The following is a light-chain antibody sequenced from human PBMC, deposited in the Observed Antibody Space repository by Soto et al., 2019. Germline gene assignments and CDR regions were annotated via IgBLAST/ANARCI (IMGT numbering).Light chain of an antibody. CDR3: QQTYTTPRT. V-gene: IGKV1-39*01. CDR2: AAS. CDR1: QDISDY. J-gene: IGKJ1*01. Sequence: DIQMTQSPSSLSASIGDRVTITCQASQDISDYLNWYQQKPGEAPKLLIYAASNLQSGVPSMFSGSGSGTEFTLTITSLQPEDFAIYYCQQTYTTPRTFGQGTKVDIK.